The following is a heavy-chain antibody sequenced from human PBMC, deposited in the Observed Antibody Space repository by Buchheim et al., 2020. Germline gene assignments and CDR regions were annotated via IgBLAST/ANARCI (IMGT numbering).Heavy chain of an antibody. V-gene: IGHV3-7*01. D-gene: IGHD3-3*01. J-gene: IGHJ4*02. CDR2: IKQDGSEK. Sequence: EVQLVESGGGLVQPGGSLRLSCAASGFTFSSYWMSWVRQAPGKGLEWVANIKQDGSEKYYVDSVKGRFTISRDNAKHSLYLQMNSLRAEDTAVYYCARDRYYDFWSGWGSFDYWGQGTL. CDR1: GFTFSSYW. CDR3: ARDRYYDFWSGWGSFDY.